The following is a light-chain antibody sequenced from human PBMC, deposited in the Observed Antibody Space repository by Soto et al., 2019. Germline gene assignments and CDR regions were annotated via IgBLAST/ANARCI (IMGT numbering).Light chain of an antibody. Sequence: EIVMTQSPAILSVSPGESATLSCRASQSVSSNLAWYQQKPGQAPKLLIYGASNRATGIPDRFSGSGSGTDFTLTISRLEPEDFAVYYCQQYGSSGTFGQGTKVDIK. CDR3: QQYGSSGT. CDR1: QSVSSN. V-gene: IGKV3-20*01. CDR2: GAS. J-gene: IGKJ1*01.